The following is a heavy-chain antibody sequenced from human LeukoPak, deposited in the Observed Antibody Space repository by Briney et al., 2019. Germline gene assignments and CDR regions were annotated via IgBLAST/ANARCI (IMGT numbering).Heavy chain of an antibody. CDR3: ARDRGGYYGSGSYGTDY. CDR2: IYSGGRT. CDR1: GFTVSSNY. J-gene: IGHJ4*02. Sequence: GGSRRLSCPASGFTVSSNYMSWVRQAQGKGLEWVSVIYSGGRTYYADSVKGRFTISRDNSKNTLYLQMNSLRAEDTAVYYCARDRGGYYGSGSYGTDYWGQGTLVTVSS. D-gene: IGHD3-10*01. V-gene: IGHV3-66*01.